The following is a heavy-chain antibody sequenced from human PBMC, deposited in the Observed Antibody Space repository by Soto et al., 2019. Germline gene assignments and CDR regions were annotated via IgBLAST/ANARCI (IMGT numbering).Heavy chain of an antibody. V-gene: IGHV1-69*13. D-gene: IGHD1-26*01. CDR2: IIPIFGTA. CDR3: ARGSGSYLSNSYFDY. Sequence: SVKVSCKASGYTFTSYGISWVRQAPGQGLEWMGGIIPIFGTANYAQKFQGRVTITADESTSTAYMELSSLRSEDTAVYYCARGSGSYLSNSYFDYWGQGTLVTVSS. CDR1: GYTFTSYG. J-gene: IGHJ4*02.